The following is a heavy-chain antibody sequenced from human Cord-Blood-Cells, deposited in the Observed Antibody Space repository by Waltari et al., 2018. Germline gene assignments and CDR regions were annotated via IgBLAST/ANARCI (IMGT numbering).Heavy chain of an antibody. V-gene: IGHV4-34*01. CDR2: INHSGST. Sequence: QVQLQQWGAGLLKPSETLSLTCAVYVGSSSGHYRRCNRQPPGKGLEWIGEINHSGSTNYNPSLKSRVTISVDTSKNQFSLKLSSVTAADTAVYYCALILAGAKGDAFDIWGQGTMVTVSS. J-gene: IGHJ3*02. D-gene: IGHD3-9*01. CDR1: VGSSSGHY. CDR3: ALILAGAKGDAFDI.